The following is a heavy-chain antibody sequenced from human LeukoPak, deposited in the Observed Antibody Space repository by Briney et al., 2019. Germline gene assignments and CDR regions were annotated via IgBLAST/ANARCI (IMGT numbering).Heavy chain of an antibody. CDR1: RDSVSSNSAA. Sequence: SQTLSLTCVISRDSVSSNSAASNWIRQSPSRGLEWLGRTYYRSKWYNDYAVSVKSRIPITPATSKNQFSLQLNSVTPEDTAVYYCAREVAVAASFDYWGQGTLVTVSS. D-gene: IGHD6-19*01. CDR2: TYYRSKWYN. CDR3: AREVAVAASFDY. J-gene: IGHJ4*02. V-gene: IGHV6-1*01.